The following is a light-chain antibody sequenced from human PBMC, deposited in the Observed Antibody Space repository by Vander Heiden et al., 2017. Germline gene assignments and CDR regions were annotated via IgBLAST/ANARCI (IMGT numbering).Light chain of an antibody. CDR2: QDS. J-gene: IGLJ2*01. CDR3: LAWDSSQVV. V-gene: IGLV3-1*01. Sequence: SYELTQPPSVSVSPGQTASITCSGDKLGDKYACWYQQKPGQSPGRVIYQDSKRPLGIPERFSGSNSAKTANLNISGTQAMDESDDYCLAWDSSQVVFGGGTKLTVL. CDR1: KLGDKY.